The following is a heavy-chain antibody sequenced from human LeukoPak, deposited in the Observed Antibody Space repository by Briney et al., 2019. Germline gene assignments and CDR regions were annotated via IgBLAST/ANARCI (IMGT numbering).Heavy chain of an antibody. Sequence: PSETLSLTCGISGGSVSDYYWSWIRQTPGEGLEWIGEINQSGSPKYNPSLKSRVAIFVDTSSNQLSLNVTSVTAADTAVYYCVRGLVERLVRRQIYYYMDVWGKGTTVIVSS. CDR2: INQSGSP. D-gene: IGHD6-6*01. V-gene: IGHV4-34*01. CDR3: VRGLVERLVRRQIYYYMDV. CDR1: GGSVSDYY. J-gene: IGHJ6*03.